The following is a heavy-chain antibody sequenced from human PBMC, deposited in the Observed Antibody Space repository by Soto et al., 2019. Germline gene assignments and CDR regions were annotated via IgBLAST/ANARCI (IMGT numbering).Heavy chain of an antibody. D-gene: IGHD6-13*01. CDR3: ARGLSWSPYFDL. CDR2: LYYSGTT. Sequence: QVKLQESGPGLVKPSETLSLTCTVSGASITTKSWNWVRQSPGKGLEWIGYLYYSGTTNYNPSLKIRVTISIDTSKKQISHNLTSVTAADTAIYYCARGLSWSPYFDLWGQGTRVTVSS. J-gene: IGHJ4*02. V-gene: IGHV4-59*01. CDR1: GASITTKS.